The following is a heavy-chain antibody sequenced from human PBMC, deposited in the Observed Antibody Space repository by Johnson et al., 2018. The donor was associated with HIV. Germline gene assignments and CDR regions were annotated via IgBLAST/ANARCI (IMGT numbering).Heavy chain of an antibody. CDR3: APIAAHHDAFDI. Sequence: EQLVESGGGLIQPGGSLRLSCAASGFTVSSNYMSWVRQAPGKGLEWVSIIYSGGSTYYADSVKGRFTISRDNSKNTLYLQMNSLRAEDTAVYYCAPIAAHHDAFDIWGQGTMVTVSS. D-gene: IGHD6-6*01. J-gene: IGHJ3*02. CDR2: IYSGGST. CDR1: GFTVSSNY. V-gene: IGHV3-66*01.